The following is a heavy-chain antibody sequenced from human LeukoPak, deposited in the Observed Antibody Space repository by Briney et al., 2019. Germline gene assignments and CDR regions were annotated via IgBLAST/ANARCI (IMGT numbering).Heavy chain of an antibody. J-gene: IGHJ6*03. Sequence: ASVTVSCKASGYTFTSYGISWVRQAPGQGLEGMGWISAYNGNTNYAQKLQGRVTMTTDTSTSTAYMELRSLRSDDTAVYYCARLSRYYDSSGYYPPDYYYYYMDVWGKGTTVTVSS. V-gene: IGHV1-18*01. CDR2: ISAYNGNT. CDR3: ARLSRYYDSSGYYPPDYYYYYMDV. CDR1: GYTFTSYG. D-gene: IGHD3-22*01.